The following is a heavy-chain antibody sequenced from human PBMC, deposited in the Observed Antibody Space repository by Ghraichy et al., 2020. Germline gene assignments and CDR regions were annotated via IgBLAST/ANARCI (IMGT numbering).Heavy chain of an antibody. D-gene: IGHD3-22*01. CDR2: IIPIFGTA. Sequence: SVKVSCKASGGTFSSYAISWVRQAPGQGLEWMGGIIPIFGTANYAQKFQGRVTITADETTSTAYMELSSLRSEDTAVYYCARDYYDSSGYPADYYGMDVWGQGTTVTVSS. CDR1: GGTFSSYA. V-gene: IGHV1-69*13. J-gene: IGHJ6*02. CDR3: ARDYYDSSGYPADYYGMDV.